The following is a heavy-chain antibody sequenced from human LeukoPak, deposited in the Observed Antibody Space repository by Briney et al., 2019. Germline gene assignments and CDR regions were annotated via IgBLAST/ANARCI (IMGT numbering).Heavy chain of an antibody. D-gene: IGHD2-2*01. J-gene: IGHJ4*02. CDR3: AKDLVVPAAFFDY. Sequence: GGSLRLSRAASGFTFSSYAMSWVRQAPGKGLEWVSATSGSGGSTYYADSVKGRFTISRDNSKNTLYLQMNSLRAEDTAVYYCAKDLVVPAAFFDYWGQGTLVTVSS. CDR1: GFTFSSYA. V-gene: IGHV3-23*01. CDR2: TSGSGGST.